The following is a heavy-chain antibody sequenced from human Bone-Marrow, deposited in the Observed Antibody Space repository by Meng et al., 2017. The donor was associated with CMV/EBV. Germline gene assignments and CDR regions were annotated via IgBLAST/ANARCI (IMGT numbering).Heavy chain of an antibody. Sequence: GESLKISCAASGFTFSSYAMHWVRQAPGKGLEWVAVISYDGSNKYYADSVKGRFTISRDNSKNTLYLQINSLRAEDTAVYYCARDLTSWSQGKLVTVSS. J-gene: IGHJ4*02. CDR1: GFTFSSYA. D-gene: IGHD4/OR15-4a*01. CDR3: ARDLTS. V-gene: IGHV3-30-3*01. CDR2: ISYDGSNK.